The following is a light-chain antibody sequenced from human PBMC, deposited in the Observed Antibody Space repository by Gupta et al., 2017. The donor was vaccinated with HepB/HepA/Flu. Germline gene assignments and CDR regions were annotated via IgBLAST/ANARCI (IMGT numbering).Light chain of an antibody. J-gene: IGKJ2*01. CDR2: STS. Sequence: DIQMTQSPSSLSASVGDRVTITCRASQNIRNYLNWYQQKSGNAPKLLIYSTSSLQSGVPSRFSGSGSGTDFTLTISSLQSEDFATYYCQQSYNLPYTFGQGTKLEIK. V-gene: IGKV1-39*01. CDR3: QQSYNLPYT. CDR1: QNIRNY.